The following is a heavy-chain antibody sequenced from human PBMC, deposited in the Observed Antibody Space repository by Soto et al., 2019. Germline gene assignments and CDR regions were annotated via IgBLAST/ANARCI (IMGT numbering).Heavy chain of an antibody. CDR2: INHSGST. J-gene: IGHJ4*02. V-gene: IGHV4-34*01. D-gene: IGHD3-10*01. CDR3: ASMVRGVVPDY. Sequence: SETLSLTCAVYGGSFSGYYWTWIRQPPGKGLEWIGEINHSGSTNYNASLKSRVTISVDTSKNQFSLNLSSVTAADTAVYYCASMVRGVVPDYWGQGTLVTVSS. CDR1: GGSFSGYY.